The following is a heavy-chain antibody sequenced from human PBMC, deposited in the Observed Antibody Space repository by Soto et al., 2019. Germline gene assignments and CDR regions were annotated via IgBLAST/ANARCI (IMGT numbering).Heavy chain of an antibody. V-gene: IGHV3-23*01. J-gene: IGHJ4*02. Sequence: EVQLLESGGGLVQPGGSLRLSCAASGFTFNNYAMTWVRQAPGKGLEWVSAISGGGDTTSYADSVKGRFTVSRDGSKNTLYLQMSRLRGEDTALSYSAKGRGGSGSLTPRVDFWGQGTLVTVSS. D-gene: IGHD3-10*01. CDR2: ISGGGDTT. CDR1: GFTFNNYA. CDR3: AKGRGGSGSLTPRVDF.